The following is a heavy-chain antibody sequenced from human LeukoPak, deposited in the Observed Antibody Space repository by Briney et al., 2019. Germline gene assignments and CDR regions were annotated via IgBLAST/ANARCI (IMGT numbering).Heavy chain of an antibody. CDR1: DGSISSSSYY. D-gene: IGHD7-27*01. CDR3: ARPGDGGY. J-gene: IGHJ4*02. V-gene: IGHV4-39*01. Sequence: PSETLSLTCTVSDGSISSSSYYWGWIRQPPGKGLEWIGSIYYSGSTYYNPSLKSRVTISVDTSKNQFSLKLSSVTAADTAVYYCARPGDGGYWGQGTLVTVSS. CDR2: IYYSGST.